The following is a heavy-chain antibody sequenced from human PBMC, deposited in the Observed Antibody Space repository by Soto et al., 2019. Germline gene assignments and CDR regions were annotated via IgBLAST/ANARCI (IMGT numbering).Heavy chain of an antibody. CDR1: GDSISTVDYF. D-gene: IGHD2-15*01. CDR3: ARGRYCLTGRCFPNWFDS. Sequence: RSDTLSLTCSDSGDSISTVDYFWAWIRQPPGLALEYIGYIYKSTTTYYNPSFESRVAISLDTSKSQFSLNVTSVTAADTAVYFCARGRYCLTGRCFPNWFDSWGQGTLVTVSS. J-gene: IGHJ5*01. V-gene: IGHV4-30-4*02. CDR2: IYKSTTT.